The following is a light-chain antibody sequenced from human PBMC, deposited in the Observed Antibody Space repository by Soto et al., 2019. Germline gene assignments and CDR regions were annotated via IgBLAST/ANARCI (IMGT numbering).Light chain of an antibody. CDR1: SSNIGSNY. CDR2: RNN. Sequence: QPVLTQPPSASGTPGQRVTISCSGSSSNIGSNYVYWYQQLPETAPKLLIYRNNQRPSGVPDRFSGSKSGTSASLAISGLRSEDEADYYCAAWDDSLRGPVFGGGTKLTVL. V-gene: IGLV1-47*01. J-gene: IGLJ3*02. CDR3: AAWDDSLRGPV.